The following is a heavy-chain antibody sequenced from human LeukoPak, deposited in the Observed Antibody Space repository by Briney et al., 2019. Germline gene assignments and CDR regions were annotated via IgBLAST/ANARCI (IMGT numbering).Heavy chain of an antibody. Sequence: GGSLRLSCAASGFTFSSYGMHWVRQAPGKGLEWVAFIRYDGSNKYYADSVKGRFTISRDNSKNTLYLQMNSLRAEDTAVYYCARDRRAVAGTDYYFDYWGQGTLVTVSS. V-gene: IGHV3-30*02. CDR1: GFTFSSYG. CDR3: ARDRRAVAGTDYYFDY. D-gene: IGHD6-19*01. CDR2: IRYDGSNK. J-gene: IGHJ4*02.